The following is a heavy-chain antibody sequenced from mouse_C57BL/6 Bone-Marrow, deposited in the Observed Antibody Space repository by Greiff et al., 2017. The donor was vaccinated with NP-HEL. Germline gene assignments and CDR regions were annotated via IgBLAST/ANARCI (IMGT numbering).Heavy chain of an antibody. Sequence: QVQLQQPGAELVKPGASVKLSCKASGYTFTSYWMQWVKQRPGQGLEWIGEIDPSDSYTNYNQKFKGKATLTVDTSSSTAYMQLSSLTSEDSAVYYCAREDIYYDYDGFAYWGQGTLVTVSA. CDR1: GYTFTSYW. V-gene: IGHV1-50*01. CDR3: AREDIYYDYDGFAY. J-gene: IGHJ3*01. D-gene: IGHD2-4*01. CDR2: IDPSDSYT.